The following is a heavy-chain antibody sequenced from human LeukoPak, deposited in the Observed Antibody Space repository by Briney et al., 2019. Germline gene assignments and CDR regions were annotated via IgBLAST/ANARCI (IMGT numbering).Heavy chain of an antibody. J-gene: IGHJ4*02. CDR3: AKGIAAGGLTTFDY. Sequence: GGSLRLSCSASGFTFSSYAINWVRQAPGKGLEYVSGISSNGGSIYYADSMKGRFTISRDNSVNTLYLQMSSLRTEDTAVYYCAKGIAAGGLTTFDYWGQGTLVTVSS. CDR1: GFTFSSYA. D-gene: IGHD6-13*01. CDR2: ISSNGGSI. V-gene: IGHV3-64D*06.